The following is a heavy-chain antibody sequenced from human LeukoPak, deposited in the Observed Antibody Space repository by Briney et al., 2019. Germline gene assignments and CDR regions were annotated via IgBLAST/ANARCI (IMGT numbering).Heavy chain of an antibody. CDR1: GGSISSYY. J-gene: IGHJ4*02. Sequence: KASETLSLTCTVSGGSISSYYWSWIRQPPGKGLEWIGYIYHSGSTYYNPSLKSRVTISVDRSKNQFSLKLSSVTAADTAVYYCARFGYYDFWGGRGTDYWGQGTLVTVSS. CDR3: ARFGYYDFWGGRGTDY. CDR2: IYHSGST. D-gene: IGHD3-3*01. V-gene: IGHV4-59*12.